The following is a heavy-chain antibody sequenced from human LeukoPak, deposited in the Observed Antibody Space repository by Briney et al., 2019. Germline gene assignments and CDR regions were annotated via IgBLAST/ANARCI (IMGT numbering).Heavy chain of an antibody. D-gene: IGHD4-11*01. CDR1: GYSISSGYY. CDR3: ARQGAVTGTPYYFDF. CDR2: MHQSGRT. J-gene: IGHJ4*02. Sequence: SETLSLTCVVSGYSISSGYYWGWIRQAPGKGLEWIGSMHQSGRTYYNPSLKSRVTISVDTSKNQFSLKLSSVTAADTAVYYCARQGAVTGTPYYFDFWGQGTLVTVSS. V-gene: IGHV4-38-2*01.